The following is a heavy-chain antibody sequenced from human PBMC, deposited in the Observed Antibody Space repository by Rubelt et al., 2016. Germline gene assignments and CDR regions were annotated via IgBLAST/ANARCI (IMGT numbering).Heavy chain of an antibody. D-gene: IGHD3-22*01. J-gene: IGHJ6*02. Sequence: QLQLQESGPGLVKPSETLSLTCTVSGGSISSSSYYWGWIRQPPGNGLEWIGSIYYSGGTYYNPSLKGRGPISVDTSKNQLSRKLSSVTAADTAVYYCAGRYDSSGYYSLLYGMDVWGQGTTVTVSS. CDR2: IYYSGGT. CDR3: AGRYDSSGYYSLLYGMDV. CDR1: GGSISSSSYY. V-gene: IGHV4-39*01.